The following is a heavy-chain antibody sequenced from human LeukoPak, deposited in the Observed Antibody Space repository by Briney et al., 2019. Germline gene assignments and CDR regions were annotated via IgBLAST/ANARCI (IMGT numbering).Heavy chain of an antibody. J-gene: IGHJ2*01. CDR1: GFTFSDSA. Sequence: PGGSLRLSCAASGFTFSDSAMTWVRQAPGKGLEWVSLISASGVSTYYADSVKGRFTISRDNSKNTLYLQMNSLRAEDTAVYYCAKALRNYVSYWYFDLWGRGTLVTVSS. CDR3: AKALRNYVSYWYFDL. CDR2: ISASGVST. D-gene: IGHD3-10*02. V-gene: IGHV3-23*01.